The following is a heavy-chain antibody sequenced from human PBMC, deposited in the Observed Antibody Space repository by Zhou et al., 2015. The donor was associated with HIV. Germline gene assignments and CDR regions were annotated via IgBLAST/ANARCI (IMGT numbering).Heavy chain of an antibody. V-gene: IGHV1-69*01. CDR1: GGTFSSYA. D-gene: IGHD1-1*01. J-gene: IGHJ3*02. CDR2: IIPIFGTA. Sequence: QVQLVQSGAEVKKPGSSVKVSCKASGGTFSSYAISWVRQAPGQGLEWMGGIIPIFGTANYAQKFQGRVTITADESTSTAYMELSSLRSEDTAVYYCARVTGGTTGTTVETDIWGQGTMVTVSS. CDR3: ARVTGGTTGTTVETDI.